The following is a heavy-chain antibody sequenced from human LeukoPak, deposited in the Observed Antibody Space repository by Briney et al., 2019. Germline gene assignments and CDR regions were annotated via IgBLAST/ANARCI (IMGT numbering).Heavy chain of an antibody. Sequence: PGGSLRLSCAASGFTFSSYAMSWVRQAPGKGLEWVSAISGSGGSTYYADSVKGRFTISRDNSKNTLYLQMNSLRAEDTAVYYCAKDPPNYPTTVDDAFDIWGQGTMVTVSS. V-gene: IGHV3-23*01. D-gene: IGHD1-7*01. J-gene: IGHJ3*02. CDR1: GFTFSSYA. CDR2: ISGSGGST. CDR3: AKDPPNYPTTVDDAFDI.